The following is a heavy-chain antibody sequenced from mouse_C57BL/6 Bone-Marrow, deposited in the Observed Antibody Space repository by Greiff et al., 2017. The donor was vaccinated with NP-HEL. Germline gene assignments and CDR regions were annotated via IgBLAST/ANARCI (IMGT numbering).Heavy chain of an antibody. CDR3: ARDDYDHY. Sequence: EVKLMESGGGLVKPGGSLKLSCAASGFTFCDYGMHWVRQAPEKGLEWVAYISSGSSTIYYADPVKGRFTISRDNAKNTLFLQMTSLRSEDTAMYYCARDDYDHYWGQGTTLTVSS. CDR2: ISSGSSTI. J-gene: IGHJ2*01. D-gene: IGHD2-4*01. V-gene: IGHV5-17*01. CDR1: GFTFCDYG.